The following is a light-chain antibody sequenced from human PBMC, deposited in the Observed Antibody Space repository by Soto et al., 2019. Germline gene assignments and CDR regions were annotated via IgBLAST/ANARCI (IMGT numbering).Light chain of an antibody. CDR1: SIEVGSRNL. CDR2: EVT. V-gene: IGLV2-23*02. Sequence: QSALTQPASVSGSPGQSITISCTGTSIEVGSRNLVSWDQQHPGKAPKLMIYEVTKWPSGVSNRFSGSKSGNTASLTIFGLQAEDEAEYYCCSYAGSYTWVFGGGTKLTVL. CDR3: CSYAGSYTWV. J-gene: IGLJ3*02.